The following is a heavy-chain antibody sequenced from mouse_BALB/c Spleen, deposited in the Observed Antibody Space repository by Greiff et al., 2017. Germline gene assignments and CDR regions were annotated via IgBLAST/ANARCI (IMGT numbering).Heavy chain of an antibody. D-gene: IGHD1-1*01. CDR3: ARSVVGDY. Sequence: VQLQQTGPELVKPGASVKISCKASGYSFTDYIMLWVKQSHGKSLEWIGNINPYYGSTSYNLKFKGKATLTVDKSSSTAYMQLNSLTSEDSAVYYCARSVVGDYWGQGTTLTVSS. V-gene: IGHV1-39*01. CDR2: INPYYGST. CDR1: GYSFTDYI. J-gene: IGHJ2*01.